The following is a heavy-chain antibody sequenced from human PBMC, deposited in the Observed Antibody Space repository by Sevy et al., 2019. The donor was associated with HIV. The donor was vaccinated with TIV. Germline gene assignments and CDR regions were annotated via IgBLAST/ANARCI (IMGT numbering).Heavy chain of an antibody. CDR1: GGSFSGYY. V-gene: IGHV4-34*01. Sequence: SETLSLTCAVYGGSFSGYYWSWIRQPPGKGLEWIGEINHSGSTNYNPSLKSRVTISVDTSKNQFSLKLSSVTAADTVVYYCARSLRYFDWLSLMDYYFDYWGQGTLVTVSS. CDR3: ARSLRYFDWLSLMDYYFDY. D-gene: IGHD3-9*01. J-gene: IGHJ4*02. CDR2: INHSGST.